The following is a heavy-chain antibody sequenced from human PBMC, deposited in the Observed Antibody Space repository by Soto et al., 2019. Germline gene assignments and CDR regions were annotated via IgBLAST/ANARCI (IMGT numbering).Heavy chain of an antibody. V-gene: IGHV3-23*01. J-gene: IGHJ3*02. CDR3: AKAKSTYYDFWSGYTADFDAFDI. D-gene: IGHD3-3*01. CDR2: ISGSGGST. CDR1: GFTFSSYA. Sequence: GGSLRLSCAASGFTFSSYAMSWVRQAPGKGLEWVSAISGSGGSTYYADSVKGRFTISRDNSKNTLYLQMNSLRAEDTAVYYCAKAKSTYYDFWSGYTADFDAFDIWGQGTMVTVSS.